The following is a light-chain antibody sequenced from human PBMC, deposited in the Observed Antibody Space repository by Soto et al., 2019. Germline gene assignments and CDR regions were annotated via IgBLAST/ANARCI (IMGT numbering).Light chain of an antibody. CDR1: QSISDT. J-gene: IGKJ1*01. CDR2: SAS. CDR3: QQYNNWPPWT. Sequence: EIVMTQSPATLSVSPGGRATLSCRASQSISDTLAWYQQKPGQAPRLLIYSASRRATGFPGRFSGSGSGTDFTLTISSLQSEDLAVYYCQQYNNWPPWTFGQGTKVDIK. V-gene: IGKV3-15*01.